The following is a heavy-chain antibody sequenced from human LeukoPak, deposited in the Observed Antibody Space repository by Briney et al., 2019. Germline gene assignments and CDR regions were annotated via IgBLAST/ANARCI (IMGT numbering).Heavy chain of an antibody. CDR3: ARDHNYVFEN. CDR2: VGISSGNT. CDR1: GFTFSDYS. J-gene: IGHJ4*02. Sequence: GGSLRLSFAAPGFTFSDYSMNWVRQAPGKGLEWISYVGISSGNTKYADSVKGRFNISGESARNSMYLQMSRLRVEDTAVYYCARDHNYVFENWGQGDLVNVSS. V-gene: IGHV3-48*04. D-gene: IGHD1-1*01.